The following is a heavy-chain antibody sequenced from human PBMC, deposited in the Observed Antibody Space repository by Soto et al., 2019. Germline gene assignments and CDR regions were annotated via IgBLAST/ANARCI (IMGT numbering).Heavy chain of an antibody. CDR3: ARDLYSSSWYVRAFDM. D-gene: IGHD6-13*01. CDR1: EYIFTTYS. Sequence: ASVKVSCEASEYIFTTYSLHWVRQAPGQGLEWMGIINPTSSSTSDAQKFQGRVTMTRDTSTSTVYMELSSLRSEDTAVYYCARDLYSSSWYVRAFDMWGQGTMVTVS. V-gene: IGHV1-46*03. CDR2: INPTSSST. J-gene: IGHJ3*02.